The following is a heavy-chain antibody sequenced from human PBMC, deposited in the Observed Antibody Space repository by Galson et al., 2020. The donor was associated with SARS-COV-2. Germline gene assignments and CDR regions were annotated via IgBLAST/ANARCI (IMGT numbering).Heavy chain of an antibody. Sequence: SGPTLVKPTQTPTLTCTLSGVSPTPNGVGVGWVRPPPGKAPGGAAPLYWDDDKRYSPSLKSRLTITKDASKNQVVLTMTNMDPVDTATYYCTRQIVGVTLFDYWGQGTLVTVSS. CDR2: LYWDDDK. D-gene: IGHD1-26*01. V-gene: IGHV2-5*02. CDR1: GVSPTPNGVG. CDR3: TRQIVGVTLFDY. J-gene: IGHJ4*02.